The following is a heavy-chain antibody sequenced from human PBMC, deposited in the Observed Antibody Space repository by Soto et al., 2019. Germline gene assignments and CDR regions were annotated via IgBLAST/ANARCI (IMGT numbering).Heavy chain of an antibody. Sequence: PSETLSLTCTVSGGSINSAGYYWSWLRQHPGQGLEWIGNIYYSGSTNYNPSLKSRVAISIDTSKNHFSLNLTSVTAADTAVYYCSRIQTFLGLITGFDYWGQGTLVTVSS. J-gene: IGHJ4*02. CDR1: GGSINSAGYY. V-gene: IGHV4-31*03. CDR2: IYYSGST. D-gene: IGHD3-3*01. CDR3: SRIQTFLGLITGFDY.